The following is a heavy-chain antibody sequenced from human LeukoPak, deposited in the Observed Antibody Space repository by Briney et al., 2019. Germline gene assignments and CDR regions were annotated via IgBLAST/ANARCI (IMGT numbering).Heavy chain of an antibody. D-gene: IGHD4/OR15-4a*01. CDR3: ARDSDYGTYYYGMDV. Sequence: PGGSLRLSCAASGFTLSGYWMRWVRQAPGKGLEWVATIKEDGSEKYYVDSVKGRFTISRDNAKNSLYLQMNSLRAEDTAVYYCARDSDYGTYYYGMDVWGQGTTVTVSS. CDR2: IKEDGSEK. V-gene: IGHV3-7*01. CDR1: GFTLSGYW. J-gene: IGHJ6*02.